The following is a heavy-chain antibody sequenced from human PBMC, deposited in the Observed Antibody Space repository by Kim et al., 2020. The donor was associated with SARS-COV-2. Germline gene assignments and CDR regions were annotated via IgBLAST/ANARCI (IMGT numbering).Heavy chain of an antibody. CDR2: IGYDGSNK. J-gene: IGHJ5*02. Sequence: GGSLRLSCAASGFTFSSYGMHWVRQAPGKGLEWVAVIGYDGSNKYYADSVKGRFTISRDNSKNTLYLQMNSLRAEDTAVYYCARDFNTRTVTTDNWFDPWGQGTLVTVSS. V-gene: IGHV3-33*01. D-gene: IGHD4-17*01. CDR1: GFTFSSYG. CDR3: ARDFNTRTVTTDNWFDP.